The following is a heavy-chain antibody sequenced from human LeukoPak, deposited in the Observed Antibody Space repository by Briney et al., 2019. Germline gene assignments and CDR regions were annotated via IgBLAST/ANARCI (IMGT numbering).Heavy chain of an antibody. CDR3: ARLPSYYYYGMDV. CDR2: NYPGDSDP. V-gene: IGHV5-51*01. J-gene: IGHJ6*02. Sequence: GESMKSSCKGSGSSLTSYWIGWVRQMPGKGLGWMGINYPGDSDPRYSPSFQGQVNISADKAISTAYLQWSSLKASDTAMYYCARLPSYYYYGMDVGGQGTTVTVSS. CDR1: GSSLTSYW.